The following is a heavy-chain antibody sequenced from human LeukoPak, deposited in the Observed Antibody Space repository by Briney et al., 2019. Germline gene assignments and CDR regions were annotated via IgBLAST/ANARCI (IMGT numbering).Heavy chain of an antibody. V-gene: IGHV3-23*01. D-gene: IGHD3-16*01. J-gene: IGHJ4*02. CDR2: IGGSGVTT. Sequence: GGSLRLSCAASGFTFSNYGMSWVRQAPGKGLEWVSSIGGSGVTTYYADSVKGRFTISRDNSKNTLYLQMNSLRAEDTAVYYCAKLIPQSDYWGQGTLVTVSS. CDR3: AKLIPQSDY. CDR1: GFTFSNYG.